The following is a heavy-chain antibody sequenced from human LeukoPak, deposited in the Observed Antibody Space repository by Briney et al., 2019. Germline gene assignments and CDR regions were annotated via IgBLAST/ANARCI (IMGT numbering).Heavy chain of an antibody. D-gene: IGHD3-22*01. J-gene: IGHJ5*02. CDR2: IYYSGST. CDR1: GGSISSYY. V-gene: IGHV4-59*01. Sequence: PSETLSLTCTVSGGSISSYYWSWIWQPPGKGREWNGYIYYSGSTNYNPSLKSRVTISVDTSKNQFSLKLSSVTAADTAVYYCARDYYDSSGYWYWFDPWGQGTLVTVSS. CDR3: ARDYYDSSGYWYWFDP.